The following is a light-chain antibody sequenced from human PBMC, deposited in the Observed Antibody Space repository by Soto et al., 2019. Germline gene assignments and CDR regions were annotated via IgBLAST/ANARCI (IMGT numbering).Light chain of an antibody. CDR2: VAS. Sequence: DIQMTQSPSSLSASVGDRVIITCRASQGISSHLAWFQQKPGKAPNSLIYVASNFQSGVPSKFSGRGSGTDCHLTINSLQPEDFATYYCLKYDTYPRTVGPGTEVDIK. V-gene: IGKV1-16*02. CDR1: QGISSH. CDR3: LKYDTYPRT. J-gene: IGKJ3*01.